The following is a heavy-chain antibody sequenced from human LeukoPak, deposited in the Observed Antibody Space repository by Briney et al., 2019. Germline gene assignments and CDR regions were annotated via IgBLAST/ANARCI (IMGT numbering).Heavy chain of an antibody. Sequence: GASVKVSCKASGYTFTGYYMHWVRQAPGQGLEWMGWINPNGGGTNYAQKFQGRVTMTRDASISTAYMELSGLTFDDTAFYYCARDREGGDSQNWFDPWGQGTLITVSS. D-gene: IGHD4-17*01. CDR3: ARDREGGDSQNWFDP. J-gene: IGHJ5*02. CDR1: GYTFTGYY. V-gene: IGHV1-2*02. CDR2: INPNGGGT.